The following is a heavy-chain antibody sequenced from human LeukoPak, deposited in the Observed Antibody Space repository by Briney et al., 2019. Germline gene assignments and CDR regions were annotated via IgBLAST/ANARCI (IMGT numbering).Heavy chain of an antibody. J-gene: IGHJ4*02. CDR2: ISSDGTNK. D-gene: IGHD6-13*01. CDR3: ARDFSNAMAAAGTVDF. V-gene: IGHV3-30-3*01. Sequence: GGSLRLSCTASGFTFSAYAMHWVRQAPGKGLQWLSVISSDGTNKYYADSVKGRFSISRDNSKNTLSLQMNGLRTEDAAFYYCARDFSNAMAAAGTVDFWGQGTLVTVSS. CDR1: GFTFSAYA.